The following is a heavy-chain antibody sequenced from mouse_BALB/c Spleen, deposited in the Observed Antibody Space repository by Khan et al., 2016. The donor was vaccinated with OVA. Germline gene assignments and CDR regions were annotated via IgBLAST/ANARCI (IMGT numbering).Heavy chain of an antibody. CDR1: GFSLTNYG. V-gene: IGHV2-9*02. CDR2: IWAGGTT. D-gene: IGHD2-3*01. J-gene: IGHJ3*01. Sequence: QVQLQQSGPGLVAPSQSLSITCTVSGFSLTNYGVHWVRQPPGKGLEWLGVIWAGGTTKYNSALMSRLNISKDISKSQLFLKMNSLQTDDTAMYYCAADGYYGKGFAYWGQGTLVTVSA. CDR3: AADGYYGKGFAY.